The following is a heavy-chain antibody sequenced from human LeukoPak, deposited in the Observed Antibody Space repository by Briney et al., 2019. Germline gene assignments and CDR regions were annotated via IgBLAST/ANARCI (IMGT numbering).Heavy chain of an antibody. V-gene: IGHV3-33*01. Sequence: GGSLRLSCAASGFTFRSFGMHWVRRAPGKGLEWVAVIWYDGSKKYYADSVKGRFTLSRDNSRNTLYLQMNSLRAEDTAVYYCARGGYYDSSGYYYNGMDVWGPGTTVTVSS. CDR2: IWYDGSKK. J-gene: IGHJ6*02. CDR3: ARGGYYDSSGYYYNGMDV. D-gene: IGHD3-22*01. CDR1: GFTFRSFG.